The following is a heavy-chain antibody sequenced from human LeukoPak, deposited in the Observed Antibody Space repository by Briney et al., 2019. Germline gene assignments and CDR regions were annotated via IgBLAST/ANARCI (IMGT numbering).Heavy chain of an antibody. V-gene: IGHV2-5*02. D-gene: IGHD4-17*01. CDR1: GCVPSTPGVG. Sequence: GPTLWKTTQTLRLTCAFAGCVPSTPGVGVGWVREPSGEALEWLALVYCDGDERYSTSLQNRLTITNHTSKNQEVLTMTNMDPMDTGTHYCAKRGDGDYEGIFDYWGGGTLVTVSS. J-gene: IGHJ4*02. CDR3: AKRGDGDYEGIFDY. CDR2: VYCDGDE.